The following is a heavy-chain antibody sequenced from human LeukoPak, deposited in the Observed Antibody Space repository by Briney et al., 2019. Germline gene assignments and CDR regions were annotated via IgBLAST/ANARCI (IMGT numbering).Heavy chain of an antibody. Sequence: GGSLRLSCAASGFTFSSYWMSWVRQAPGKGLEWVANIKQDGSEKYYVDSVKGRFTISRDNAKNSLYLQINSLRAEDTAVYYCAGGSGWCHQHEYFQHWGQGTLVTVSS. V-gene: IGHV3-7*04. CDR3: AGGSGWCHQHEYFQH. CDR2: IKQDGSEK. CDR1: GFTFSSYW. J-gene: IGHJ1*01. D-gene: IGHD6-19*01.